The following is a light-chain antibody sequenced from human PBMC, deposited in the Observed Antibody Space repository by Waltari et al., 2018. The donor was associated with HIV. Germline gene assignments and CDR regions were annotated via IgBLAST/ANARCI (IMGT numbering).Light chain of an antibody. CDR3: QAWDNSVVV. V-gene: IGLV3-1*01. Sequence: SYELTQPPSMSVSPGQTANITCSGDKLGNEYACWYQLKAGQSPVLVIFKDTRRPSGIPERFSGSTSGNTATLTISGALPADEGDYYCQAWDNSVVVFGGGTRLTVL. CDR1: KLGNEY. CDR2: KDT. J-gene: IGLJ2*01.